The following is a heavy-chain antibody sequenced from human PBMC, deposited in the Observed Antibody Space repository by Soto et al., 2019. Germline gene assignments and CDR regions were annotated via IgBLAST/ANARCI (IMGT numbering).Heavy chain of an antibody. J-gene: IGHJ4*02. CDR2: SHYSGNP. CDR1: SGSISGYY. Sequence: QVQLQESGPGLVKPSETLSLTCTVSSGSISGYYWGWIRQPPGEGLEWIGYSHYSGNPHYNPSLKSRVAISVDTSRSQFSLRLSSVTAADTAGYYCARGYLGNDWYYYLDNWGQGALVTFSS. V-gene: IGHV4-59*01. D-gene: IGHD2-21*01. CDR3: ARGYLGNDWYYYLDN.